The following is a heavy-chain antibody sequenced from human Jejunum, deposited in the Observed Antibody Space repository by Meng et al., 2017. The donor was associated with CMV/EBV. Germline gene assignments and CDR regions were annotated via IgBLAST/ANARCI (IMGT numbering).Heavy chain of an antibody. D-gene: IGHD5-18*01. V-gene: IGHV4-39*07. CDR1: TGATVSSNYY. CDR3: ARGTGSYGHQFDY. CDR2: IYYSGAI. Sequence: LLQLKSALGLVTPSAPLSLTSLTSTGATVSSNYYWCWFRQHQEKGLEWIWGIYYSGAIYYNPSLNSRGTISVDASKRKFSLLLSSVTAADTAVYYCARGTGSYGHQFDYWGQGTLVTVSS. J-gene: IGHJ4*02.